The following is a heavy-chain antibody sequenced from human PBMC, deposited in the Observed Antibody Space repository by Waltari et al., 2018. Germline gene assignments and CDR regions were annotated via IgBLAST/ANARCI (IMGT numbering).Heavy chain of an antibody. CDR1: GGSFCDYY. J-gene: IGHJ2*01. CDR3: ARNNYGGYWYFDL. Sequence: QLQLEESGPGLVKPSETLSLTCAVSGGSFCDYYWGWIRQPPGKGLEWIGYISASSGTTDYNPSLTSRVTISRDTSTNQFSLKLRSVTAADTAVYYCARNNYGGYWYFDLWGPGTPLTISS. CDR2: ISASSGTT. D-gene: IGHD2-15*01. V-gene: IGHV4-59*12.